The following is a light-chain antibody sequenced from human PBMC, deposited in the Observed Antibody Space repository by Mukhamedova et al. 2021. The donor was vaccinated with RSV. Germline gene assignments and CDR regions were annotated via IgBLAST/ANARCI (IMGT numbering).Light chain of an antibody. J-gene: IGKJ2*01. V-gene: IGKV1-6*01. CDR3: LQDYTYPYT. CDR2: GAS. Sequence: WYQRRVHGKAPELPTSGASNLQSGVPSRFSGSGSGTDFTLTISSLQPEDFVTYYCLQDYTYPYTFGQGTKVEI.